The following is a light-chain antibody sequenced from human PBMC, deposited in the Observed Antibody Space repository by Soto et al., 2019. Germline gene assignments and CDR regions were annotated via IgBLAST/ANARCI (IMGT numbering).Light chain of an antibody. CDR2: EVT. Sequence: QSALTQPASVSGSPGQSITLSCTGTSSDVGVYNYVSWYQQHPGKAPKLLIYEVTYRPSGVSNRFSASKSGNTASLTISGLQAEDEADYYCSSFTISNTHLIFGGGTKLTVL. V-gene: IGLV2-14*01. CDR3: SSFTISNTHLI. J-gene: IGLJ2*01. CDR1: SSDVGVYNY.